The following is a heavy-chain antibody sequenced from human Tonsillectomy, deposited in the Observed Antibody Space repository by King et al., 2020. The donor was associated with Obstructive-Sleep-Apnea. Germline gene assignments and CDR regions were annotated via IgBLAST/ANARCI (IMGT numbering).Heavy chain of an antibody. V-gene: IGHV1-2*04. Sequence: VQLVESGAEVKKPGAAVKVSCKTSGYTFTNYYIHWVRQAPGQGLEWMGWIIPNSGGTNYAQKFQGWVTMTSDTSISTTYLELGRLKSDDTAVYYCARASIPAGAWYYFDYWGQGTLVTVSS. J-gene: IGHJ4*02. CDR3: ARASIPAGAWYYFDY. CDR2: IIPNSGGT. CDR1: GYTFTNYY. D-gene: IGHD6-13*01.